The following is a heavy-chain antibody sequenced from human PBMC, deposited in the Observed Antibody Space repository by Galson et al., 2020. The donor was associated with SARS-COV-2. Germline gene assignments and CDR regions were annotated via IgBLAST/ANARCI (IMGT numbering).Heavy chain of an antibody. CDR1: GFSFSNYG. CDR2: IRNDGSTN. Sequence: GGSLRLSCAASGFSFSNYGMHWVRQAPGKGLEWVAFIRNDGSTNYYADSVKGRVTISRDNSKNTLYLHMNSLGAEDTAVYYCAKDYYDSSGFEYWGQGTLVTVSS. D-gene: IGHD3-22*01. CDR3: AKDYYDSSGFEY. J-gene: IGHJ4*02. V-gene: IGHV3-30*02.